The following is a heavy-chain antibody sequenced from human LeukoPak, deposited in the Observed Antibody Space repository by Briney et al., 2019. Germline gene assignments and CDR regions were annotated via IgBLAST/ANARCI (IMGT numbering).Heavy chain of an antibody. CDR1: GGSISGSSYY. Sequence: PSETLSLTCTVSGGSISGSSYYWGWIRQPPGKGLEWIGSIYYSGSTFYNPSLKSRVTISVETSKNQFSVTLGSVTAADTALYYCAGLSEQPGYNWFDPWGQGTLVTVSA. V-gene: IGHV4-39*01. CDR2: IYYSGST. D-gene: IGHD6-13*01. CDR3: AGLSEQPGYNWFDP. J-gene: IGHJ5*02.